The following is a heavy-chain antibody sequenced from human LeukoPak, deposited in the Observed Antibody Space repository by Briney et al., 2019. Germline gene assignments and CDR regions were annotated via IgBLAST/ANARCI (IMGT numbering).Heavy chain of an antibody. CDR1: RFTFSSYA. J-gene: IGHJ4*02. CDR3: AKSWQWDIQLWLPRSVAFDY. CDR2: ISGSGGST. V-gene: IGHV3-23*01. Sequence: PGGSLRLSCAASRFTFSSYAMSWVRQAPGKGLEWVSAISGSGGSTYYADSVKGRFTISRDNSKNTLYLQMNSLRAEDTAVYYCAKSWQWDIQLWLPRSVAFDYWGQGTLVTVSS. D-gene: IGHD5-18*01.